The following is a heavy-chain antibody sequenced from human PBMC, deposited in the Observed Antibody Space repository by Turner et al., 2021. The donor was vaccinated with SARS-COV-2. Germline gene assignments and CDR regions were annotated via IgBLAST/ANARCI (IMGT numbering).Heavy chain of an antibody. CDR1: GYTLTELS. J-gene: IGHJ6*02. D-gene: IGHD6-19*01. CDR3: ATGVGVTGVVVAYYYYYGMDV. CDR2: FDPEDGET. V-gene: IGHV1-24*01. Sequence: QVQLVQSGAEVKKPGASVKVSCKVSGYTLTELSMHWVRQAPGKGLEWMGGFDPEDGETIYAQKFQGRVTMTEDTSTDTAYMELSGLRSEDTAVYYCATGVGVTGVVVAYYYYYGMDVWGQGTTVTVSS.